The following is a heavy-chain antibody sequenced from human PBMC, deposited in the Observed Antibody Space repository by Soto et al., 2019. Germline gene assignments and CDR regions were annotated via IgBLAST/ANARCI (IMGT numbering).Heavy chain of an antibody. Sequence: QVQLVESGGGVVQPGRSLTLSCAASGFTFSSYVIHWVRQTPDKGLEWVAFISRDGSKTYYADSVKGRFTISRDNSKNTQNLEMNSLRAEDTAVYYCARDDEGGSDCDLGYWGQGTLVTVSS. J-gene: IGHJ4*02. CDR1: GFTFSSYV. CDR2: ISRDGSKT. CDR3: ARDDEGGSDCDLGY. V-gene: IGHV3-30-3*01. D-gene: IGHD3-10*01.